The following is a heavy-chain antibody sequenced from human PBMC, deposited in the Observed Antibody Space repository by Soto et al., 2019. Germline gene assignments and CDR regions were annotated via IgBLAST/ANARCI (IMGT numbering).Heavy chain of an antibody. J-gene: IGHJ5*02. Sequence: PGGSLRLSCVASGFTFSRFWMNWIRQIPGKGLEWVAIINQDGSEKFYVDSVKGRFTISRDTAKNSLFLQMNSLRAEDTAVYYCARKMMGSFDPWGQGALVTVSS. V-gene: IGHV3-7*03. CDR3: ARKMMGSFDP. CDR1: GFTFSRFW. D-gene: IGHD3-16*01. CDR2: INQDGSEK.